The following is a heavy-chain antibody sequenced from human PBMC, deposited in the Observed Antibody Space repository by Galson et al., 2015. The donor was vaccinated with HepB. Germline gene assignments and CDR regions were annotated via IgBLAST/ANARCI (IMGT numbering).Heavy chain of an antibody. J-gene: IGHJ4*02. CDR1: GGSISYNY. Sequence: ATMFLSCTASGGSISYNYWCWIRQPPGKGLEWIGYIYYSGSTNYNPSHESRVTMSVDTSKNQFSLKLTSVTAADTAVYYCARVLNDGYSDYWGQGTLVTVSS. D-gene: IGHD5-24*01. CDR2: IYYSGST. V-gene: IGHV4-59*01. CDR3: ARVLNDGYSDY.